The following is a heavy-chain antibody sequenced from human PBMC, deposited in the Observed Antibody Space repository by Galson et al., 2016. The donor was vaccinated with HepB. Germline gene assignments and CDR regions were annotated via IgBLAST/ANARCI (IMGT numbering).Heavy chain of an antibody. CDR1: GFTFTTHT. V-gene: IGHV3-48*01. J-gene: IGHJ2*01. CDR2: ICTNGATI. D-gene: IGHD5-18*01. CDR3: ARVQFSSGSYWFFEL. Sequence: SLRLSCAASGFTFTTHTMNWVRQAPGKGLESISYICTNGATIHYADSVKGRFTVSRDNAKNSLYLQMNGLRAEDTAVYYCARVQFSSGSYWFFELWGRGTLVTVSS.